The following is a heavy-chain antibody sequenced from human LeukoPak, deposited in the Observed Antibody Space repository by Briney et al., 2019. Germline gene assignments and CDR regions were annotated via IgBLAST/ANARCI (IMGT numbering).Heavy chain of an antibody. CDR2: IYYSGST. Sequence: SETLSLTCTVSGGSISSYYWSWIRQPPGKGLEWIGYIYYSGSTNYNPSLKSRVTISVDTSKNQFSLKLSSVTAADTAVYYCARISQSYSSFDTWGQGTMVTVSS. CDR1: GGSISSYY. V-gene: IGHV4-59*01. D-gene: IGHD2/OR15-2a*01. CDR3: ARISQSYSSFDT. J-gene: IGHJ3*02.